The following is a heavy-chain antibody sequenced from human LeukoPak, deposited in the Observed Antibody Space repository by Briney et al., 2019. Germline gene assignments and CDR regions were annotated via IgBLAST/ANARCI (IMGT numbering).Heavy chain of an antibody. CDR2: IKQDGGQN. Sequence: PGGSLRLSCVASGFTFSSYWMSWVRQAPGKGLEWVASIKQDGGQNHYLDSVKGRFTISRDNSKNTLHLQMNSLRAEDTAVYYCARDPHDYWGQGTLVTVSS. CDR1: GFTFSSYW. J-gene: IGHJ4*02. V-gene: IGHV3-7*01. CDR3: ARDPHDY.